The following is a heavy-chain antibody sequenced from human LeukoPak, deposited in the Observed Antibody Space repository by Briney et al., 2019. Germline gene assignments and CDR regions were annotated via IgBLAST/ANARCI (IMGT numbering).Heavy chain of an antibody. CDR1: GFSFSSYG. J-gene: IGHJ4*02. CDR2: IRSDGSNK. Sequence: GGSLRLSCAGSGFSFSSYGMHWVRQAPGKGLEWMAFIRSDGSNKYYADSVQGRFTISRDNAKNSIYLQMNGLTAEDTAVYYCARTYGSGSLDYGGQGTLVTVSS. CDR3: ARTYGSGSLDY. D-gene: IGHD2-15*01. V-gene: IGHV3-30*02.